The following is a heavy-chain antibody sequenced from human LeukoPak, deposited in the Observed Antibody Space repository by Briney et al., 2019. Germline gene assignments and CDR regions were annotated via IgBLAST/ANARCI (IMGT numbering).Heavy chain of an antibody. J-gene: IGHJ4*02. CDR2: ISFSGNT. D-gene: IGHD1-26*01. V-gene: IGHV4-4*07. CDR3: ARTSASGATYFDY. Sequence: SETLSLTCTVSGVSISTYYWSWIRQPAGKGLEWIGRISFSGNTHYIPSLESRVTVSFDTSKNQFSLKLTSVTAADTAVYYCARTSASGATYFDYWGQGTLVTVSS. CDR1: GVSISTYY.